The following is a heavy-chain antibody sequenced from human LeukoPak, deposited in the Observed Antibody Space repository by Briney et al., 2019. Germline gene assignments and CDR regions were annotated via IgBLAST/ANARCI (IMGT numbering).Heavy chain of an antibody. CDR3: AKDPRVIAAAGDYFDY. D-gene: IGHD6-13*01. CDR2: ISYDGSNK. CDR1: GITFSSYG. J-gene: IGHJ4*02. V-gene: IGHV3-30*18. Sequence: GGSLRLSCAASGITFSSYGMHWVRQAPGKGLEWVAVISYDGSNKYYADSVKGRFTISRDNSKNTLYLQMNSLRGEDTAVYYCAKDPRVIAAAGDYFDYWGQGTLVTVSS.